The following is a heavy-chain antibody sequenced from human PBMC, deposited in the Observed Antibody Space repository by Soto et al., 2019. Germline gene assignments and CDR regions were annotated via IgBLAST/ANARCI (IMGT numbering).Heavy chain of an antibody. CDR2: IIPILGIA. Sequence: SVKVSCKASGGTFSSYTISWVRQAPGQGLEWMGRIIPILGIANYAQKFQGRVTITADKSTSTAYMELSSLRSEDTAVYYCARDPTGGDSYFQHWGQGTLVTSPQ. V-gene: IGHV1-69*04. D-gene: IGHD2-21*02. J-gene: IGHJ1*01. CDR1: GGTFSSYT. CDR3: ARDPTGGDSYFQH.